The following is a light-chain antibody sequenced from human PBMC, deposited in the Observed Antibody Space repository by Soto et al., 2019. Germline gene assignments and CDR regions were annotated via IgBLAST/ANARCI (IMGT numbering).Light chain of an antibody. J-gene: IGKJ1*01. V-gene: IGKV3-20*01. CDR3: QQYDSSPCT. CDR2: GAS. CDR1: QSVSSSF. Sequence: EIVLTQSPGTLSLSPGERATLSCRASQSVSSSFLAWYQQKPGQAPRLLIYGASSRATGIPDRFSGSGCGTDFTLTISRLEPEDFAVYYGQQYDSSPCTFGQGTKVEIK.